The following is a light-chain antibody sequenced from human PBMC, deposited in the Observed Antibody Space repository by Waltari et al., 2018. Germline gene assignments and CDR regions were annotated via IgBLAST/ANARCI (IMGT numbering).Light chain of an antibody. CDR3: QQYYSTLWT. Sequence: DIVMTQTPLSLSVTPGQPASISCKSSQSLLHSDGTTYLYWYLQKPGPSPQLPIYEVSGRFSGVPDRFSGSGSGTDFTLTISSLQAEDVAVYYCQQYYSTLWTFGQGTKVEIK. CDR2: EVS. V-gene: IGKV2-29*01. J-gene: IGKJ1*01. CDR1: QSLLHSDGTTY.